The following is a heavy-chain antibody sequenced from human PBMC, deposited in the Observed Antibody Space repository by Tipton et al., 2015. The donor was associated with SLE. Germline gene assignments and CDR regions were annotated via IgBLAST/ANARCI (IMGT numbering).Heavy chain of an antibody. D-gene: IGHD3-3*01. CDR3: AREAEIGVVIVGAFDI. CDR1: GGSISSGGYH. J-gene: IGHJ3*02. V-gene: IGHV4-31*03. Sequence: TLSLTCTVSGGSISSGGYHWSWIRQHPGKGLEWIGYIYYSGSTYYNPSLKSRVTISVDTSKKQFSLKLSSVTAADTAVYYCAREAEIGVVIVGAFDIWGQGTMVTVSS. CDR2: IYYSGST.